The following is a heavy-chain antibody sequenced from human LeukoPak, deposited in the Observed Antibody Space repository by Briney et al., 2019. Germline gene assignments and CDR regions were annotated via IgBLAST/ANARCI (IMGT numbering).Heavy chain of an antibody. CDR2: IYYSGST. D-gene: IGHD4-23*01. V-gene: IGHV4-59*11. Sequence: SETLSLTCTVSGGSISSHYWSWIRQPPGKGLEWIGYIYYSGSTDYNPSLKSRVTISVDTSKNQFSLKLSSVTAADTAVYYCARVGKYGGRNFDYWGQGTLVTVSS. CDR1: GGSISSHY. CDR3: ARVGKYGGRNFDY. J-gene: IGHJ4*02.